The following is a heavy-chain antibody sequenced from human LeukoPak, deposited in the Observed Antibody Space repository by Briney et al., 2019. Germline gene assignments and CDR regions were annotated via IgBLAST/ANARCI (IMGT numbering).Heavy chain of an antibody. CDR3: AKVRVAGFLVAFDI. Sequence: QPGGSLRLSCAASGFTFSSYEMNWVRQAPGKGLEWVAVISYDGSNKYYADSVKGRFTISRDNSKNTLYLQMNSLRAEDTAVYYCAKVRVAGFLVAFDIWGQGTMVTVSS. CDR1: GFTFSSYE. D-gene: IGHD2/OR15-2a*01. CDR2: ISYDGSNK. V-gene: IGHV3-30*18. J-gene: IGHJ3*02.